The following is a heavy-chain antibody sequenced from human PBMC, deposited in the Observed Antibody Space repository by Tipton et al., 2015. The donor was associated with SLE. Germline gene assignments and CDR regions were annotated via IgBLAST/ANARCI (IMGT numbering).Heavy chain of an antibody. CDR2: IYHRGST. CDR1: GGSFTHYF. D-gene: IGHD3-3*01. CDR3: ARADYGFWSGYYGFDY. V-gene: IGHV4-34*01. Sequence: TLSLTCTVYGGSFTHYFWTWVRQPPGKGLEWIGEIYHRGSTNYNPSLKSRVTISLDTSKNQFSLRLSSVTAADTAVYYCARADYGFWSGYYGFDYWGQGTLVTVSS. J-gene: IGHJ4*02.